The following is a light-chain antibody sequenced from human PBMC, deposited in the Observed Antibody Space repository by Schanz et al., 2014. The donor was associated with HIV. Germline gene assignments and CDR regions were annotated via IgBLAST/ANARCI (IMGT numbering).Light chain of an antibody. Sequence: QSALTQPASVSGSPGQSITISCTGTSADVGAYKSVSWYQQHPGRAPKLMIYDVNNRPSGVSSRFSGSKSGNTASLTISGLQAEDEADYYCSSYSSESSPYVFGTGTKLTVL. CDR3: SSYSSESSPYV. CDR2: DVN. CDR1: SADVGAYKS. V-gene: IGLV2-14*01. J-gene: IGLJ1*01.